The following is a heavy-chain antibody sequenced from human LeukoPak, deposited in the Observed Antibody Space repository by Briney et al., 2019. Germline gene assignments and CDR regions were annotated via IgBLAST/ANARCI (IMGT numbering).Heavy chain of an antibody. V-gene: IGHV3-30-3*01. Sequence: GGSLRLSCAASGFTFSSYAMHWVRQAPGKGLEWVAVISYDGSNKYYADSVKGRFTISRDNSKNTLYLQMNSLRAEDTAVYYCARDPGWYGFDYWGQGTLVTVSS. J-gene: IGHJ4*02. CDR2: ISYDGSNK. D-gene: IGHD6-19*01. CDR3: ARDPGWYGFDY. CDR1: GFTFSSYA.